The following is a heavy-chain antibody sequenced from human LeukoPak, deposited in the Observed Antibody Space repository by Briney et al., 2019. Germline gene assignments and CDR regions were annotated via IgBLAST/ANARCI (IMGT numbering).Heavy chain of an antibody. CDR3: AKGWGPPSIAVAGTGFDY. J-gene: IGHJ4*02. D-gene: IGHD6-19*01. V-gene: IGHV3-23*01. CDR2: ISGSGGST. Sequence: PGGSLRLSCAASGFTFSSHAMSWVRQAPGKGLELVSAISGSGGSTYYADSVKGRFTISRDNSKNTLYLQMNSLRAEDTAVYYCAKGWGPPSIAVAGTGFDYWGQGTLVTVSS. CDR1: GFTFSSHA.